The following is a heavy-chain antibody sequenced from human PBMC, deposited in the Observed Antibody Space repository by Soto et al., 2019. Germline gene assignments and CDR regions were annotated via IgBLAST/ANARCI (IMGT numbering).Heavy chain of an antibody. J-gene: IGHJ4*02. V-gene: IGHV3-33*01. D-gene: IGHD3-10*01. CDR1: RVPCNNYC. Sequence: WGSMRTSCAGSRVPCNNYCVDWVRKTPGKGLEWVAVIWYDGSNKYYADSVKGRFTIFRDNSKNTVDLQMSSLRAEDTAVYYCAREGMSLSFSRGHKDLGFWGQGTLVTVSS. CDR2: IWYDGSNK. CDR3: AREGMSLSFSRGHKDLGF.